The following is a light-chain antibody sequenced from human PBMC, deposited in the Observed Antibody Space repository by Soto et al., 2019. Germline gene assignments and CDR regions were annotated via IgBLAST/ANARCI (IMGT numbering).Light chain of an antibody. CDR3: QQYTNWPPGVP. CDR2: GAS. CDR1: QSVSSN. V-gene: IGKV3-15*01. Sequence: EIVMTQSPATLSVSPGERATLSCRASQSVSSNLAWYQQKPGQAPRLLIYGASTRATGIPARFSGSGSGTEFTLTISSLQSEDFAVYYCQQYTNWPPGVPFGPGTKVDIK. J-gene: IGKJ3*01.